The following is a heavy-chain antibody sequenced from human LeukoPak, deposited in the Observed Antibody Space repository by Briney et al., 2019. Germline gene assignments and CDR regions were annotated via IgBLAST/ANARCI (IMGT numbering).Heavy chain of an antibody. D-gene: IGHD3-22*01. CDR3: ARVRSSGYYDAFDI. J-gene: IGHJ3*02. CDR1: GFTFSSYA. CDR2: ISSDGSNK. Sequence: GRSLRLSCAASGFTFSSYAMHWVRQAPGKGLEWVAVISSDGSNKYYADSVKGRFTISRDNSKNTLYLQMNSLRAEDTAVFYCARVRSSGYYDAFDIWGQGTLVTVSS. V-gene: IGHV3-30-3*01.